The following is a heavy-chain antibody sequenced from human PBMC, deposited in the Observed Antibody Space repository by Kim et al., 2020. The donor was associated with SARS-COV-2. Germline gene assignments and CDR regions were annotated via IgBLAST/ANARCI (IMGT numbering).Heavy chain of an antibody. CDR2: ISSSSSYI. CDR3: ARRGAYCGGDCRPQAPVGSFDY. CDR1: GFTFSSYT. V-gene: IGHV3-21*01. Sequence: GGSLRLSCAASGFTFSSYTMNWVRQAPGKGLEWVSSISSSSSYIYYADSVKGRFTISRDNAKNSLYLQMNSLRAEDTAVYYCARRGAYCGGDCRPQAPVGSFDYWGQGTLVTVSS. J-gene: IGHJ4*02. D-gene: IGHD2-21*02.